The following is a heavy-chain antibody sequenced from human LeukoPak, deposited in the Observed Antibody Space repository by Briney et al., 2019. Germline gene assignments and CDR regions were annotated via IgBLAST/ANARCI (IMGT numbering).Heavy chain of an antibody. D-gene: IGHD5-18*01. Sequence: GGSLRLSCAASGFTFSSYSMNWVRQAPGKGLEWVSYISSSSSTIYYADSVKGRFTISRDNAKNSLYLQMNSLRAEDTAVYYCARLQWIQLWYFDLWGRGTLVTVSS. J-gene: IGHJ2*01. CDR2: ISSSSSTI. CDR1: GFTFSSYS. V-gene: IGHV3-48*01. CDR3: ARLQWIQLWYFDL.